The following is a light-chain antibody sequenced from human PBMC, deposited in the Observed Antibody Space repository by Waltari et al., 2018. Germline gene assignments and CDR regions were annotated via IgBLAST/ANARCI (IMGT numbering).Light chain of an antibody. CDR1: QNIRTY. J-gene: IGKJ2*01. CDR2: AAS. V-gene: IGKV1-39*01. Sequence: DIQMTQSPSSLSASVGDTVTISCRASQNIRTYLNWYQQKPGRAPRILIYAASSLHSGVPSRFSGSGSGTDFALTISSLQPEDFATYYCQQTGTTPPEFTFGLGTKLQIK. CDR3: QQTGTTPPEFT.